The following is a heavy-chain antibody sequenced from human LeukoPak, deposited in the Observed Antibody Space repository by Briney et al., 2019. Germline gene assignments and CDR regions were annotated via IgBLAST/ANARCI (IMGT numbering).Heavy chain of an antibody. CDR1: GFTFSSYG. V-gene: IGHV3-23*01. CDR3: LRGDRRDY. Sequence: GGSLRLSCAASGFTFSSYGMSWVRQAPGKGLEWVSAISGSGGSTYYADSMKGRFTISRDNAKDSLYLQMNSLRVEDTAVYYCLRGDRRDYWGQGTLVTVSS. J-gene: IGHJ4*02. CDR2: ISGSGGST.